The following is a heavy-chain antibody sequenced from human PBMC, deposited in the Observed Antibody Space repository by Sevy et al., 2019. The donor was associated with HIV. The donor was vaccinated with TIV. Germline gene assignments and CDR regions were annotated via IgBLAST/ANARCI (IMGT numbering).Heavy chain of an antibody. D-gene: IGHD3-16*02. CDR2: ISYDGSNK. CDR1: GFTFSSYA. CDR3: ARGSDDYVWGSYRAVDY. Sequence: GVSLRLSCAASGFTFSSYAMHWVRQAPGKGLEWVAVISYDGSNKYYADSVKGRFTISRDNSKNTLYLQMNSLRAEDTAVYYCARGSDDYVWGSYRAVDYWGQGTLVTVSS. J-gene: IGHJ4*02. V-gene: IGHV3-30-3*01.